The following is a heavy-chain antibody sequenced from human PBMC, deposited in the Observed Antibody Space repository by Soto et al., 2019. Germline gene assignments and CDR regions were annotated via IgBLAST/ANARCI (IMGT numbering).Heavy chain of an antibody. CDR1: GGTFSSYA. J-gene: IGHJ6*02. CDR2: IIPIFGTA. CDR3: ARKLPTVTFSSGWVYYYGMDV. Sequence: SVKVSCKASGGTFSSYAISWVRQAPGQGLEWMGGIIPIFGTANYAQKFQGRVTITADESTSTAYMELSSLRSEDTAVYYCARKLPTVTFSSGWVYYYGMDVWGQGTTVTVSS. V-gene: IGHV1-69*13. D-gene: IGHD6-19*01.